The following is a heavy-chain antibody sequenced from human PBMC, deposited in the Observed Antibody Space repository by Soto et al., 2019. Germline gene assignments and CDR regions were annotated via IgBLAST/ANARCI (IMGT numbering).Heavy chain of an antibody. CDR2: IIPIFGTP. V-gene: IGHV1-69*13. D-gene: IGHD2-2*01. CDR3: ARERSVGYCITTTCPKPFYYYAMDV. CDR1: GGTFTNYA. J-gene: IGHJ6*02. Sequence: ASVKVSCKASGGTFTNYAFSWVRQAPGQGLEWMGGIIPIFGTPDYAQKFQRRVTITADESTRTASMELSSLRSDDTAVYYCARERSVGYCITTTCPKPFYYYAMDVWGQGTTVTVSS.